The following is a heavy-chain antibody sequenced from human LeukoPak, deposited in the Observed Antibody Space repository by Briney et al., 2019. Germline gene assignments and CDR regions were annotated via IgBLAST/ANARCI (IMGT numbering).Heavy chain of an antibody. V-gene: IGHV3-21*05. CDR2: ISGGSGFT. D-gene: IGHD3-3*01. J-gene: IGHJ6*02. CDR3: AKSPFTIPYGLDV. CDR1: GFTFSSYS. Sequence: KSGGSLRLSCAASGFTFSSYSMNWVRQAPGQGLEWLSYISGGSGFTKYADSVKGRFTISRDNAKNSLYLQMNSLRAEDTAVYYCAKSPFTIPYGLDVWGQGTTVTVSS.